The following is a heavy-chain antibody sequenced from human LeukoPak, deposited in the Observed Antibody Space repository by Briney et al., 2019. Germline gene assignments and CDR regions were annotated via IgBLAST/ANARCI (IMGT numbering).Heavy chain of an antibody. CDR3: ARGFPPRRYYDSSGYHSYYFDY. V-gene: IGHV1-18*01. CDR1: GYTFTSYG. D-gene: IGHD3-22*01. CDR2: ISAYNSNT. J-gene: IGHJ4*02. Sequence: ASVKVSCEASGYTFTSYGISWVRQAPGQGLEWMGWISAYNSNTHYVQKLQGRVTMTTDTSTSTAYMELRSLRSDDSAVYYCARGFPPRRYYDSSGYHSYYFDYWGQGTLVTVSS.